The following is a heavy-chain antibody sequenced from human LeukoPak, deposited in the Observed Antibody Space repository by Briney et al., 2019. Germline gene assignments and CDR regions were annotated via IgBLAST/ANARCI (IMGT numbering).Heavy chain of an antibody. CDR2: IYYSGSA. J-gene: IGHJ4*02. V-gene: IGHV4-59*08. CDR1: GGSISSHY. CDR3: ARASYGDYDY. D-gene: IGHD4-17*01. Sequence: PSETLSLTCTVSGGSISSHYWTWIRRPPGKGLEWIGYIYYSGSANYNPSLKSRVTISVDTSKNQFSLKLSSVTAADTAVYYCARASYGDYDYWGQGTLVTVSS.